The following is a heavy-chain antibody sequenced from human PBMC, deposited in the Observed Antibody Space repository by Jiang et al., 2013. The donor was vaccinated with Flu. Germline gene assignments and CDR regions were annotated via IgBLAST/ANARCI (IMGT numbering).Heavy chain of an antibody. CDR2: IFPADSDT. V-gene: IGHV5-51*01. CDR1: GYSFTDYW. CDR3: ARRPKYSSAWPPRDY. J-gene: IGHJ4*02. D-gene: IGHD6-19*01. Sequence: GAEVKKPGESLKISCKGSGYSFTDYWIGWVRQMPGKGLEWMGVIFPADSDTRYSPSFQGLVTISADKSISTAYLQWNSLKASDTAIYYCARRPKYSSAWPPRDYWGQGTLVTVSS.